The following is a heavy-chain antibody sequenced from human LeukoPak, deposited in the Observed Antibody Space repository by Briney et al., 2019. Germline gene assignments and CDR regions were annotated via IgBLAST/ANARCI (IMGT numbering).Heavy chain of an antibody. Sequence: GASVKVSCKASGGTFSSYAISWVRQAPGQGLEWMGWISGYNGNTNYAQKLQGRVTMTTDTSYMELRSLRSDDTAVYYCAREGGYFDSSGSPNYYYGMDVWGQGTTVTVSS. D-gene: IGHD3-22*01. CDR3: AREGGYFDSSGSPNYYYGMDV. CDR2: ISGYNGNT. J-gene: IGHJ6*02. CDR1: GGTFSSYA. V-gene: IGHV1-18*01.